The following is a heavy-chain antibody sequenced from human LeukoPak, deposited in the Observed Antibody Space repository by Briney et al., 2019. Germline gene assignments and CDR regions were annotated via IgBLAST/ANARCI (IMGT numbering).Heavy chain of an antibody. Sequence: SVKASCKASGGTFSSYAISWVRQAPGQGLEWMGRIIPILGIANYAQKFQGRVTITADKSTSTAYMELSSLRSEDTAVYYCATIDYGDYYAFDIWGQGTMVTVSS. D-gene: IGHD4-17*01. V-gene: IGHV1-69*04. CDR3: ATIDYGDYYAFDI. J-gene: IGHJ3*02. CDR2: IIPILGIA. CDR1: GGTFSSYA.